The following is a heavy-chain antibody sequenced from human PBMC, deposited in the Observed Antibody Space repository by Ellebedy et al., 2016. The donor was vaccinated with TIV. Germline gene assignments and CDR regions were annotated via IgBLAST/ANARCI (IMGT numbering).Heavy chain of an antibody. CDR2: INPSGGST. Sequence: AASVKVSCKASGYTFTSYYMHWVRQAPGQGLEWMGIINPSGGSTSYAQKFQGRVTMTRDTSTSTVYMELSRLRSDDTAVYYCATTVEYYFDYWGQGTLVTVSS. CDR3: ATTVEYYFDY. D-gene: IGHD4-23*01. J-gene: IGHJ4*02. CDR1: GYTFTSYY. V-gene: IGHV1-46*01.